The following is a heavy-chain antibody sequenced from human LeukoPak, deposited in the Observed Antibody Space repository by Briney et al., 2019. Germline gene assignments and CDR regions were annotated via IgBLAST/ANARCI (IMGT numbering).Heavy chain of an antibody. J-gene: IGHJ5*02. D-gene: IGHD4-17*01. CDR1: GYSISSGYY. CDR2: IYHSGST. Sequence: SETLSLTCAVSGYSISSGYYWGWIRQPPGKGLEWIGSIYHSGSTYYNPSLKSRVTISVDTSKNQFSLKLSSVTAADTAVYCCARVVTTKQNWFDPWGQGTLVTVSS. V-gene: IGHV4-38-2*01. CDR3: ARVVTTKQNWFDP.